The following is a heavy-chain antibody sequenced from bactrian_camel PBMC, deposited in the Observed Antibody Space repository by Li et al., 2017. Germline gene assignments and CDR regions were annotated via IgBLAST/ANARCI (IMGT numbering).Heavy chain of an antibody. CDR1: GYTLSSRC. D-gene: IGHD2*01. CDR3: AADSNGGVCYRHNAYEFEE. Sequence: LVESGGGLVQPGGSLRLSCAASGYTLSSRCLGWFRQAPGKEREGVAVIGSGTMTSYAESVKGRFSISKDNVKNTLFLEMNSLKPEDTTMYYCAADSNGGVCYRHNAYEFEEWGQGTQVTVS. J-gene: IGHJ4*01. CDR2: IGSGTMT. V-gene: IGHV3S67*01.